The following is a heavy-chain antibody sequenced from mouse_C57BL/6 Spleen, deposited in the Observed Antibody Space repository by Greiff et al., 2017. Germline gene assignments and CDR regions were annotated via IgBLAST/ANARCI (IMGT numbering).Heavy chain of an antibody. CDR3: ARHEAPYDFDDYYAMDY. D-gene: IGHD2-4*01. CDR1: GYTFTEYT. CDR2: FYPGSGSI. Sequence: VQLQQSGAELVKPGASVKLSCKASGYTFTEYTIHWVKQRSGQGLEWIGWFYPGSGSIKYNEKFKDKATLTADKSSSTVYMELRRLTSVDSADYFCARHEAPYDFDDYYAMDYWGQGTSVTVSS. J-gene: IGHJ4*01. V-gene: IGHV1-62-2*01.